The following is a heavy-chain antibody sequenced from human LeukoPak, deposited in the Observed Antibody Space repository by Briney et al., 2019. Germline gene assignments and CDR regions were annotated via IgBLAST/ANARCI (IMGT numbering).Heavy chain of an antibody. Sequence: GGSLRLSCAASGLSFSNAWMNWVRQAPGKGLEWVSAISGSGGSTYYADSVKGRFTISRDNSKNTLYLQMNSLRAEDTAVYYCAKVHELLWFRYWGQGTLVTVSS. CDR2: ISGSGGST. V-gene: IGHV3-23*01. CDR1: GLSFSNAW. CDR3: AKVHELLWFRY. J-gene: IGHJ4*02. D-gene: IGHD3-10*01.